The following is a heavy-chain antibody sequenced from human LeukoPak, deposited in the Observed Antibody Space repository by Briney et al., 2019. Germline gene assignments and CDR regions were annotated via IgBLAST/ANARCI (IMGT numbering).Heavy chain of an antibody. CDR3: AKRGDSGYDYEDYYYYGMDV. V-gene: IGHV3-23*01. Sequence: GGSLRLSCAASGFTFSSYTMHWIRQAPGKGLEWVSAISGSGGSTYYADSVKGRFTISRDNSKNTLYLQMNSLRAEDTAVYYCAKRGDSGYDYEDYYYYGMDVWGQGTTVTVSS. CDR2: ISGSGGST. CDR1: GFTFSSYT. J-gene: IGHJ6*02. D-gene: IGHD5-12*01.